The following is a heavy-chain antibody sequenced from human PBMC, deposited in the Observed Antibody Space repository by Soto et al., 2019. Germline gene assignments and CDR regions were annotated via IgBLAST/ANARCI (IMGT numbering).Heavy chain of an antibody. V-gene: IGHV3-20*04. CDR2: INWNGGST. CDR3: ARDVANYYDSSGYYGFDY. J-gene: IGHJ4*02. CDR1: GFTFDDYG. Sequence: GGSLRLSCAASGFTFDDYGMSWVRQAPGKGLEWVSGINWNGGSTGYADSVKGRFTISRDNAKNSLYLQMNSLRAEDTALYYCARDVANYYDSSGYYGFDYWGQGTLVTVPQ. D-gene: IGHD3-22*01.